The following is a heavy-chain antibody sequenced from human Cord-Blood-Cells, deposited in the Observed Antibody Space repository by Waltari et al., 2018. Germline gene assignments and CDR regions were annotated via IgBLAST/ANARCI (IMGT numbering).Heavy chain of an antibody. J-gene: IGHJ2*01. CDR2: IKQDGREK. CDR3: ARKTGDWYFDL. CDR1: GFTFSSYW. V-gene: IGHV3-7*01. Sequence: EVQLVESGGGLVQPGGSLRLSCAASGFTFSSYWMSWVRQAPGKGLEGVGNIKQDGREKYYGDSVKGRFTISRDNAKNSLYLQMNSLRAEDTAVYYCARKTGDWYFDLWGRGTLVTVSS. D-gene: IGHD7-27*01.